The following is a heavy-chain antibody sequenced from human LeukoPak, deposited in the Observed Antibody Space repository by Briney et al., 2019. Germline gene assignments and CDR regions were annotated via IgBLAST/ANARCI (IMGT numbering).Heavy chain of an antibody. CDR3: ARGGGLDV. Sequence: GGSLRLSCAASGFAFNNYAMNWARQAPGKGLEWVASINHNGNVNYYVDSVKGRFTISRDNAKNSLYLQMSNLRAEDTAVYFCARGGGLDVWGQGATVTVSS. CDR1: GFAFNNYA. J-gene: IGHJ6*02. D-gene: IGHD3-16*01. CDR2: INHNGNVN. V-gene: IGHV3-7*03.